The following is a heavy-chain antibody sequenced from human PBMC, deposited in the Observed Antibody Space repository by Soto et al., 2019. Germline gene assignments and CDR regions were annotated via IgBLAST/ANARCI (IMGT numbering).Heavy chain of an antibody. CDR3: AKDRVDFWSGYIPNWFDP. J-gene: IGHJ5*02. Sequence: EVQLLESGGGLVQPGGSLRLSCAASGFTFSSYAMSWVRQAPGKGLEWVSAISGSGGSTYYADSVKGRFTISRDNSKNTLYLQMNSVRAEDTAVYYCAKDRVDFWSGYIPNWFDPWGQGTLVTVSS. CDR1: GFTFSSYA. D-gene: IGHD3-3*01. V-gene: IGHV3-23*01. CDR2: ISGSGGST.